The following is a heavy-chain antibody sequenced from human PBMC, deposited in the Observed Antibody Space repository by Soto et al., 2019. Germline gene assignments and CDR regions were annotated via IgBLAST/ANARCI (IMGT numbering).Heavy chain of an antibody. CDR3: AREASGYDF. CDR2: IIPVFGRP. J-gene: IGHJ1*01. Sequence: SVKVSCKASGGTFSSFGISWVRQAPGQGLEWMGGIIPVFGRPNYAQRFRGRLTITADESTNTSYMELIDLKSEATAVYYCAREASGYDFWGQGTQVTVSS. V-gene: IGHV1-69*13. CDR1: GGTFSSFG. D-gene: IGHD5-12*01.